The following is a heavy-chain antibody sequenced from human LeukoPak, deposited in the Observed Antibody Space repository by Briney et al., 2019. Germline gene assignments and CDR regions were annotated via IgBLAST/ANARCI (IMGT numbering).Heavy chain of an antibody. CDR3: ARGRYYGMDV. CDR1: GFTFDDYA. J-gene: IGHJ6*02. CDR2: VNSDGSST. V-gene: IGHV3-74*01. Sequence: PGRSLRLSCAASGFTFDDYAMHWVRQAPGKGLVWVLRVNSDGSSTTYADSVKGRFTISRDNAKNTLYLQMNSLRAEDTAVYYCARGRYYGMDVWGQGTTVTVSS.